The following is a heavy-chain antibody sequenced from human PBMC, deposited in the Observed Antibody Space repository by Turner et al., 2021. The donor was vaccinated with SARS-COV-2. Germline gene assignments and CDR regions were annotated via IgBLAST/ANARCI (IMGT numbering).Heavy chain of an antibody. CDR3: ASPIQVRATLGGES. CDR1: GYTFNSNY. Sequence: QVQLVQSGAEVKKPGASVKVSCKASGYTFNSNYMHWVRQAPGQGLEWMGIINPSGDTTGYAQKFQGRVTMTRDTSTSTVYMELSSLRSEDTAVYYCASPIQVRATLGGESWGQGTLVTVSS. CDR2: INPSGDTT. J-gene: IGHJ4*02. D-gene: IGHD1-26*01. V-gene: IGHV1-46*02.